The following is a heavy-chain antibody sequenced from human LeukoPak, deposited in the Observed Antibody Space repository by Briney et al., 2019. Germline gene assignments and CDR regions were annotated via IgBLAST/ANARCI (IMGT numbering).Heavy chain of an antibody. CDR1: GGSVSSYY. D-gene: IGHD5-18*01. CDR2: IYTSGST. Sequence: SETLSLTCTVSGGSVSSYYWSWIRQPAGKGLEWIGRIYTSGSTSYNSSLKSRVTMSVDTSKNQFSLKLSSVTAADTAVYYCARDLGGYNYGYSLDYWGQGTLVSVSS. J-gene: IGHJ4*02. V-gene: IGHV4-4*07. CDR3: ARDLGGYNYGYSLDY.